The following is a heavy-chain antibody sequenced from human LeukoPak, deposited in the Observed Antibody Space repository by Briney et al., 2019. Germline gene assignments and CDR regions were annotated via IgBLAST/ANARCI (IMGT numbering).Heavy chain of an antibody. V-gene: IGHV4-59*01. CDR3: ARGRKLNDY. J-gene: IGHJ4*02. CDR1: GGSISSYY. Sequence: SETLSLTCTVSGGSISSYYWSWIRQPPGKGLEWIGYIYYSGSTNYNPSLKSRVTISVDTSKNQFSLKLSSVTAADTAVYYCARGRKLNDYWGQGTLVTVSS. CDR2: IYYSGST.